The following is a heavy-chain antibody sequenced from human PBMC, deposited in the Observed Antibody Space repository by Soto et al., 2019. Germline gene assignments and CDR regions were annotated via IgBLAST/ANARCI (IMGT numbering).Heavy chain of an antibody. CDR1: GFPFTGYA. Sequence: EVQLLESGGGLVQPGGSLRLSCAASGFPFTGYAMSWVRQAPGKGLEWVSAISGHGDATFYADSEKGRFTISRDNSKNTLYLHMNSLRAEDTALYYCANSRVSMVRGLIIIPNYWGQGTLVTVSS. J-gene: IGHJ4*02. V-gene: IGHV3-23*01. D-gene: IGHD3-10*01. CDR3: ANSRVSMVRGLIIIPNY. CDR2: ISGHGDAT.